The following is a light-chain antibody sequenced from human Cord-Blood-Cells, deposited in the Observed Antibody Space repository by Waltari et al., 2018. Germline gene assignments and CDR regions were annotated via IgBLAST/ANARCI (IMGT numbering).Light chain of an antibody. CDR2: SNN. CDR3: AAWDDSLNGVV. V-gene: IGLV1-44*01. J-gene: IGLJ2*01. Sequence: QSVLTQPPSASGTPGQRVTISCSGSSSNIGSNTVNWYQQLPGTAPKLLIYSNNQRPAGFPDLFAGSKSGTSASLAISGIQSEDEADYYCAAWDDSLNGVVFGGGTKLTVL. CDR1: SSNIGSNT.